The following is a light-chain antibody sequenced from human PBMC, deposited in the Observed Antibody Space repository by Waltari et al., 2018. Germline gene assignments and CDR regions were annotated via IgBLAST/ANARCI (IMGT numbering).Light chain of an antibody. Sequence: EIVLTQSPGTLSLSPGETATLSCRASQSVRGTLAWYQQKPGQAPRLLIYGASIRATGIPDRFSGSGSGTDFSLTITRLEPEEFAVYYCQHYVRLPGTFGQGTRVEIK. CDR1: QSVRGT. CDR3: QHYVRLPGT. V-gene: IGKV3-20*01. J-gene: IGKJ1*01. CDR2: GAS.